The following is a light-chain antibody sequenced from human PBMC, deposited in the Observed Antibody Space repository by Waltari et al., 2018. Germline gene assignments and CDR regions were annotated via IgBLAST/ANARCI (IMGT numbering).Light chain of an antibody. CDR3: QHYVNLPAT. Sequence: EVVLTQSPGTLSLSPGDGATLPCRASQSLSHYLAWYQQKPGQAPRLLIYHAPSRATGIPDRFSGSGSGTDFSLTISRLEPEDVAVYYCQHYVNLPATFGQGTKVEIK. V-gene: IGKV3-20*01. CDR1: QSLSHY. CDR2: HAP. J-gene: IGKJ1*01.